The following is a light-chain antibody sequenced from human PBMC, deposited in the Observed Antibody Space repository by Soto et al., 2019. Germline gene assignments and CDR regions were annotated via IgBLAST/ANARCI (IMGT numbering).Light chain of an antibody. V-gene: IGKV1-33*01. CDR3: QQYDNLPYT. CDR1: QDISNY. J-gene: IGKJ2*01. CDR2: DAS. Sequence: DIQMTQSPSSLSVSVGDRVTITCQVSQDISNYLNWYQQKPGKAPKLLIYDASNLQTGVPSRFSGSGSGTDFSFTISSLQPEDIATYYCQQYDNLPYTFGQGTKLEIK.